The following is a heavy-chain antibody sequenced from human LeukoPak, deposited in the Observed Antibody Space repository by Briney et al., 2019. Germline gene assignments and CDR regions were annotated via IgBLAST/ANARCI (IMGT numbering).Heavy chain of an antibody. V-gene: IGHV3-33*01. CDR2: IWYDGSNK. CDR1: GFNFSSYV. J-gene: IGHJ4*02. Sequence: GRSLRLSCAASGFNFSSYVMHWVRQAAGKGLHGVALIWYDGSNKYYADSVKGRFTISRDNSKNPLYLQMNSLRAEDTALYYCATAGSGTYADYWGLGTLVTVSS. D-gene: IGHD1-26*01. CDR3: ATAGSGTYADY.